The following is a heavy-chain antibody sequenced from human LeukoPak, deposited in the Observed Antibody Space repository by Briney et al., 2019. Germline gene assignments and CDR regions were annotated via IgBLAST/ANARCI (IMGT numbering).Heavy chain of an antibody. Sequence: PGGSLRLSCAASGFTFRSYGMHWVRQAPGKGLEWVSAISGSGDNTYYADSVKGRFTISRDNSKNTLYVQVNSLGTEDTAAYYCAKGSYYDSSGSFYFDYWGQGTLVTVSS. D-gene: IGHD3-22*01. CDR1: GFTFRSYG. V-gene: IGHV3-23*01. CDR2: ISGSGDNT. J-gene: IGHJ4*02. CDR3: AKGSYYDSSGSFYFDY.